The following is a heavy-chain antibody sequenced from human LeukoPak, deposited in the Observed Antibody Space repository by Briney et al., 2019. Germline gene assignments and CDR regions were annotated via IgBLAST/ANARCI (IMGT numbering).Heavy chain of an antibody. J-gene: IGHJ4*02. CDR2: IYHSGST. CDR1: GYSISSGYY. Sequence: SETLSLTCAVSGYSISSGYYWGWIRQPPGKGLEWIGSIYHSGSTCYNPSLKSRVTISVDTSKNQFSLKLSSVTAADTAVYYCARDVATAMLDYWGQGTLVTVSS. D-gene: IGHD5-18*01. CDR3: ARDVATAMLDY. V-gene: IGHV4-38-2*02.